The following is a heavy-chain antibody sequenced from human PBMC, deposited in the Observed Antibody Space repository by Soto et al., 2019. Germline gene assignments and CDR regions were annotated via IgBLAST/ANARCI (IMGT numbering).Heavy chain of an antibody. D-gene: IGHD1-7*01. CDR3: ARQTETTWYFDS. CDR2: IYTSGST. CDR1: GDSIRSGDYY. Sequence: QMQLQESGPGLVKPSQTLSLTRTVSGDSIRSGDYYWSWIRQHPGKGLEWIGYIYTSGSTDYNASLKSRISISVDTSKNQFSLRLSSVTAAETAVYHCARQTETTWYFDSWGQGTLVTVSS. J-gene: IGHJ4*02. V-gene: IGHV4-31*03.